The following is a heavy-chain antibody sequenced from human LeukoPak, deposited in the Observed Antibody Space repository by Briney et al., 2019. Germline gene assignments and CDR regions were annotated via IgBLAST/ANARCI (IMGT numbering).Heavy chain of an antibody. Sequence: GGSLRLSCAASGFTFTDYYMNWVRQAPGKWLEWVSHISSSGSTIHYVDSVKGRFTVSRDNAKNSLFLQMNSLRAEDTAVYYCARDDGSGWSLDYWGQGTLVTVSS. CDR1: GFTFTDYY. CDR2: ISSSGSTI. CDR3: ARDDGSGWSLDY. J-gene: IGHJ4*02. V-gene: IGHV3-11*01. D-gene: IGHD6-19*01.